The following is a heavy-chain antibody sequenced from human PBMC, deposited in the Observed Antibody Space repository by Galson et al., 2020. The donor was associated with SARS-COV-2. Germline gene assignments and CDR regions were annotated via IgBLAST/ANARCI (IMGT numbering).Heavy chain of an antibody. D-gene: IGHD3-10*01. CDR2: IYSGGTT. Sequence: GESLKISCAVSGFTVSGNYMNWVRQAPGKGLEWVSVIYSGGTTYYADSVKGRFTISRDDSKNTLYLQMNSLRVEDTAVYYCARDSPHYGTGSYWAEFFQYWGQGTLVTVSS. CDR3: ARDSPHYGTGSYWAEFFQY. V-gene: IGHV3-66*01. CDR1: GFTVSGNY. J-gene: IGHJ1*01.